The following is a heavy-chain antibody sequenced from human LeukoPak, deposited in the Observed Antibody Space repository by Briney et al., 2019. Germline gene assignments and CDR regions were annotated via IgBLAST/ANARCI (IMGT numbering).Heavy chain of an antibody. D-gene: IGHD2-15*01. Sequence: SETLSLTCTVSGGSISSSSYFWGWIRQPPGKGLEWIGYIYYSGSTNYNPSLKSRVTISVDTSKNQFSLKLSSVTAADTAVYYCARTDCSGGSCPFDYWGQGTLVTVSS. CDR3: ARTDCSGGSCPFDY. J-gene: IGHJ4*02. V-gene: IGHV4-39*07. CDR2: IYYSGST. CDR1: GGSISSSSYF.